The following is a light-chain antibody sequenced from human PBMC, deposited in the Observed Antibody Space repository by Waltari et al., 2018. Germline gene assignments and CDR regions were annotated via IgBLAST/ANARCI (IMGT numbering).Light chain of an antibody. J-gene: IGKJ4*01. V-gene: IGKV3-20*01. CDR1: QCGTKIS. CDR3: QQYDGEVVT. CDR2: GTS. Sequence: SANQCGTKISLTWYQQKLGQAPKLLIYGTSSRATAIPDRFSGSGSGTDFTLTISRLEPEDFAVYYCQQYDGEVVTFGGGTKVEI.